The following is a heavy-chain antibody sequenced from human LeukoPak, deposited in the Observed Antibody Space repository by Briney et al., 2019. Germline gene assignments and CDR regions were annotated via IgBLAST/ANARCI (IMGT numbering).Heavy chain of an antibody. Sequence: GGSLRLSCAASGFTFSSYSMNWVRQAPGKGLEWVSSISSSSSYIYYADSVKGRFTISRDNAKNSLYLQMNSLRAEDTAVYYCARDPATTVTTQGGTWGQGTLVTASS. J-gene: IGHJ5*02. D-gene: IGHD4-17*01. CDR2: ISSSSSYI. CDR3: ARDPATTVTTQGGT. V-gene: IGHV3-21*01. CDR1: GFTFSSYS.